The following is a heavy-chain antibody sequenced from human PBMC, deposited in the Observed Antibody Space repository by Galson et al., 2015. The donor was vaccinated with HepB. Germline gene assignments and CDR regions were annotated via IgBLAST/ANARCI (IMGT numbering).Heavy chain of an antibody. CDR1: GYTFTSYY. CDR2: INPSGGST. V-gene: IGHV1-46*01. D-gene: IGHD3/OR15-3a*01. CDR3: ARDQRITIFGLQAGRFDP. Sequence: SVKVSCKASGYTFTSYYMHWVRQAPGQGLEWMGIINPSGGSTSYAQKFQGRVTMTSDTSTSTVYMELSSLRSDDTAVYYCARDQRITIFGLQAGRFDPWGQGTLVTVSS. J-gene: IGHJ5*02.